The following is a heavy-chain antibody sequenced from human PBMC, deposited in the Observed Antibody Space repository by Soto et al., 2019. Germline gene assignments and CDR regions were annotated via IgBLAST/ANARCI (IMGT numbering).Heavy chain of an antibody. CDR3: ARMGIAVAANPYYFDY. J-gene: IGHJ4*02. D-gene: IGHD6-19*01. Sequence: GSGPTLVNPTQTLTLTCTFSGFSLSTSGMRVSWIRQPPGKALEWLARIDWDDDKFYSTSLKTRLTISKDTSKNQVVLTMTNMDPVDTATYYCARMGIAVAANPYYFDYWGQGTLVTVSS. CDR2: IDWDDDK. CDR1: GFSLSTSGMR. V-gene: IGHV2-70*04.